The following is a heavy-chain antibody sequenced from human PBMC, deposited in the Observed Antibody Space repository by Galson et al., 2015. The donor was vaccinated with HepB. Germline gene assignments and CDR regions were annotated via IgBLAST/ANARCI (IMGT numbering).Heavy chain of an antibody. J-gene: IGHJ4*02. CDR1: GFNFNNYG. CDR2: ISVYNGNT. D-gene: IGHD6-6*01. V-gene: IGHV1-18*01. Sequence: SVKVSCKASGFNFNNYGISWVRQAHGQGLGWMGWISVYNGNTNYAQKLQGRVTMTTDTSTTTAYMELRSLRSDDTAVYFCARARYSSSPPDYWGQGTLVTVSS. CDR3: ARARYSSSPPDY.